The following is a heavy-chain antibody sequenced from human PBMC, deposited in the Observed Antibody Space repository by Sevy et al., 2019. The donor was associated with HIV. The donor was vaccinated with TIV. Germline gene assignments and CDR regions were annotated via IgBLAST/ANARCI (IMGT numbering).Heavy chain of an antibody. J-gene: IGHJ4*02. Sequence: GGSLRLSCAASGFTFSDYWMSWVRQAPGKGLEWVANIKEDGSAKYYGDSVEGRFTISRDNADDSLFLQMKSLRVEDTAVYYCARDHGGKDYWGQGTLVTVSS. CDR3: ARDHGGKDY. CDR2: IKEDGSAK. V-gene: IGHV3-7*01. CDR1: GFTFSDYW. D-gene: IGHD3-16*01.